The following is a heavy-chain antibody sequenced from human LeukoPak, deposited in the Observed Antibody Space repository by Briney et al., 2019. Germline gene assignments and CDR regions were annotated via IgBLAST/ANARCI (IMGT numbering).Heavy chain of an antibody. V-gene: IGHV4-38-2*02. Sequence: KPSETLSLTCTVSGYSISSGYYWGWIRQPPGKGLEWIGSIYHSGSTYYNPSLKSRVTISVDKSKNQFSLKLSSVTAADTAVYYCARGQQQLGYYYYYMDVWGKGTTVTVSS. CDR2: IYHSGST. J-gene: IGHJ6*03. CDR3: ARGQQQLGYYYYYMDV. D-gene: IGHD6-13*01. CDR1: GYSISSGYY.